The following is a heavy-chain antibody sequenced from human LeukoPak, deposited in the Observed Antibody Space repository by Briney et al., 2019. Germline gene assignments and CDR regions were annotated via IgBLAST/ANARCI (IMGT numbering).Heavy chain of an antibody. D-gene: IGHD5-18*01. CDR1: GFPLSSYA. J-gene: IGHJ4*02. Sequence: GGSLRLSCAAFGFPLSSYAMSWVRQAPGKGLEWVSATSSSDAGTYHADSVRGRFTISRDNSKNTVYLQVRSLRAEDTAVYYCAKDLGWIQFGYWGQGALVTVSS. CDR2: TSSSDAGT. CDR3: AKDLGWIQFGY. V-gene: IGHV3-23*01.